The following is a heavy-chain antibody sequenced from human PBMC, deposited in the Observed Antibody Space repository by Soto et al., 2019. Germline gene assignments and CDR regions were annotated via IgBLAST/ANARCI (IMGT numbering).Heavy chain of an antibody. V-gene: IGHV1-18*04. J-gene: IGHJ4*02. D-gene: IGHD1-1*01. Sequence: QVQLVHSGAEVKKPGASVKVSCKASGYTFTSSGISWVRQAPGQGLEWMGWISGHNGNTNYAQKVQGRVTMTTDTSTSTAYRELRSLRPDDTAVYYCARGVQSFDYWGQGTLVTVSS. CDR2: ISGHNGNT. CDR1: GYTFTSSG. CDR3: ARGVQSFDY.